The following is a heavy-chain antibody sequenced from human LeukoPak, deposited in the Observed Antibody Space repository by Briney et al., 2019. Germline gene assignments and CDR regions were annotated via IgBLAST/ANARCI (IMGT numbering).Heavy chain of an antibody. CDR2: IRYDGSNK. CDR1: GFTFSSYG. J-gene: IGHJ4*02. CDR3: AKDDYCSSTSCHLDY. Sequence: PGGSLRLSCAASGFTFSSYGMHWVRQAPGKGLEWVAFIRYDGSNKYYADSVKGRFTISRDNSKNTLYLQMNSLRAEDTAVYYCAKDDYCSSTSCHLDYWGQGTLVTVSS. V-gene: IGHV3-30*02. D-gene: IGHD2-2*01.